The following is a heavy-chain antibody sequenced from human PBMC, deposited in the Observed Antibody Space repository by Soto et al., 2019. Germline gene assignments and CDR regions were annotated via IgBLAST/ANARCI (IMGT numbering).Heavy chain of an antibody. CDR2: IIPIFGTP. CDR3: ATNEGRDGYSFDY. V-gene: IGHV1-69*13. CDR1: GVTFTRQD. Sequence: SVKVSCEASGVTFTRQDMRWVRQAPGQGLELMGGIIPIFGTPQYAEKFQDRVTITADESTSTAYMELSSLTSEDTAVYYCATNEGRDGYSFDYWGQGSRVTV. D-gene: IGHD5-12*01. J-gene: IGHJ4*02.